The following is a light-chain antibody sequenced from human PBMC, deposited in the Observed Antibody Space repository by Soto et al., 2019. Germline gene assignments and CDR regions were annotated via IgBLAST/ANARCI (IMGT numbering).Light chain of an antibody. J-gene: IGLJ2*01. CDR2: QDT. V-gene: IGLV3-1*01. CDR1: KLGNKY. CDR3: QAWDSSTVI. Sequence: SYELTQPPSVSVSPGQTASITCSGNKLGNKYVCWYQQRPGQSPVLVIYQDTKRPSGIPERFSGSNSGNTATLTISGTQAMDEADYYCQAWDSSTVIFGGGTKVTVL.